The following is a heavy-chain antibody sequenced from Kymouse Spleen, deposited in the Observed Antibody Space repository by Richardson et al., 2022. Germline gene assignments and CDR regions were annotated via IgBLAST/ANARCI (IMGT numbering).Heavy chain of an antibody. Sequence: QLQLQESGPGLVKPSETLSLTCTVSGGSISSSSYYWGWIRQPPGKGLEWIGSIYYSGSTYYNPSLKSRVTISVDTSKNQFSLKLSSVTAADTAVYYCASRGYSYGYYFDYWGQGTLVTVSS. CDR3: ASRGYSYGYYFDY. J-gene: IGHJ4*02. CDR1: GGSISSSSYY. V-gene: IGHV4-39*01. D-gene: IGHD5-18,IGHD5-18*01. CDR2: IYYSGST.